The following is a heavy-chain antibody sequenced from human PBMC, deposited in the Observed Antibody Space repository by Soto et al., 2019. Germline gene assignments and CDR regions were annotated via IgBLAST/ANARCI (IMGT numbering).Heavy chain of an antibody. Sequence: GGSLRLSCAASGFTFSSYAMHWVRQAPGKGLEYVSAISSNGGSTYYANSVKGRFTISRDNSKNTLYLQMGSLRAEDMAVYYCARDMFPNGSPTDSSRLYNWFDPWGQGTLVTVSS. CDR2: ISSNGGST. CDR1: GFTFSSYA. D-gene: IGHD6-6*01. CDR3: ARDMFPNGSPTDSSRLYNWFDP. J-gene: IGHJ5*02. V-gene: IGHV3-64*01.